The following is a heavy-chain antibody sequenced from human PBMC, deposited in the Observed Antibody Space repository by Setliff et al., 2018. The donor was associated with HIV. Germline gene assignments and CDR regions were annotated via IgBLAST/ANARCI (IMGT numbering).Heavy chain of an antibody. V-gene: IGHV4-39*02. CDR3: ARGLTAPAAAGS. CDR2: IYHSGKT. J-gene: IGHJ5*02. Sequence: SETLSLTCSVSGGSISDNKYYWSWIRQPPGKGLEWTGSIYHSGKTYYNPSLKSRLTISVDTSKNHFSLNLKSVTAADTAIYYCARGLTAPAAAGSWGQGMLVTVSS. D-gene: IGHD6-13*01. CDR1: GGSISDNKYY.